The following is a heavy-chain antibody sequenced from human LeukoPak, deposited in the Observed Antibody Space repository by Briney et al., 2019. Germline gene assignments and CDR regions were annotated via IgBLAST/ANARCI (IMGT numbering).Heavy chain of an antibody. J-gene: IGHJ5*02. CDR2: IKPNGGDA. Sequence: ASVKVSCQASGYRFTYYPIHWVRQPPGQGLECMGWIKPNGGDATYAQKFQGRVAMTRDTSINTAYMELSRLRYDDTAIYYCARGVAGVYSWFDPWGQGTLVTVSS. D-gene: IGHD5/OR15-5a*01. CDR1: GYRFTYYP. V-gene: IGHV1-2*02. CDR3: ARGVAGVYSWFDP.